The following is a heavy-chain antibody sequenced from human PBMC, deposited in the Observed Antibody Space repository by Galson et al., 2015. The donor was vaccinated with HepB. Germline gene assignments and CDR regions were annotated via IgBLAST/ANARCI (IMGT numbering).Heavy chain of an antibody. CDR2: IDPSDSYT. CDR1: GYSFTSYW. Sequence: QSGAEVKKPGESLKISCKGSGYSFTSYWIGWVRQMPGKGLEWMGKIDPSDSYTNYSPSFQGHVTISADKSISTAYLQWSSLKASDTAMYYCARHFAVDFDWLYFDYWGQGTLVTVSS. CDR3: ARHFAVDFDWLYFDY. V-gene: IGHV5-10-1*01. D-gene: IGHD3-9*01. J-gene: IGHJ4*02.